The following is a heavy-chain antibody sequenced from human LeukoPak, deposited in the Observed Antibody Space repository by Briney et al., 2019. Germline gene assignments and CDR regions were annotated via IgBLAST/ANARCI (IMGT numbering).Heavy chain of an antibody. D-gene: IGHD2-21*02. CDR2: INHRGST. J-gene: IGHJ4*02. V-gene: IGHV4-34*01. Sequence: SETLSLTCGVYGGSFSDYYWSWIRQPPGKGLEWIGEINHRGSTNYNPSLKSRVTISVDTSKNQFSLKLSSVTAADTAVYYCARVDVVVTVPYYFDYWGQGTLVTVSS. CDR1: GGSFSDYY. CDR3: ARVDVVVTVPYYFDY.